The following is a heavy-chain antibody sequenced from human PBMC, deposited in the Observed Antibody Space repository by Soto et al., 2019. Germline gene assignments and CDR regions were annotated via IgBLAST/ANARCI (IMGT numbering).Heavy chain of an antibody. CDR3: AREVENYGDAFDI. CDR2: IYYSGST. V-gene: IGHV4-31*03. Sequence: SETLSLTCTVSGGSISSGGYYWSWIRQHPGKGLEWIGYIYYSGSTYYNPSLKSRVTISVDTSKNQFSLKLSSVTAADTAVYKCAREVENYGDAFDIWGQGTRVTVSS. J-gene: IGHJ3*02. D-gene: IGHD4-17*01. CDR1: GGSISSGGYY.